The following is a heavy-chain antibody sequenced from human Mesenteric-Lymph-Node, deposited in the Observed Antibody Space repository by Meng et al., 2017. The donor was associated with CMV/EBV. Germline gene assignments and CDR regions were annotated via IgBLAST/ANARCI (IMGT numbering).Heavy chain of an antibody. J-gene: IGHJ4*02. D-gene: IGHD3-22*01. Sequence: ASVKVSCKASGYTFTNYDINWVRQATGQGLEWMGWMNPNSGNTGYAQNFQGRVTMTRDTSISTVYMELGSLRSEDTAVYYCARDLKNPRNYDSSGYPFDYWGQGTLVTVSS. CDR3: ARDLKNPRNYDSSGYPFDY. CDR1: GYTFTNYD. CDR2: MNPNSGNT. V-gene: IGHV1-8*01.